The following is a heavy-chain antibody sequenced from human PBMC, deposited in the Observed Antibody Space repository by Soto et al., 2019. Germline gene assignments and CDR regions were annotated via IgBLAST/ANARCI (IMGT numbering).Heavy chain of an antibody. CDR1: GFTFSSYS. Sequence: EVQLVESGGGLVKPGGSLRLSCAASGFTFSSYSMNWVRQAPGKGLEWVSSISSSSSYIYYADSVKGRFTISRDNAKNSLYLQMNSLRAEDTAVYYCARDGGQQLVRNWFDPWGQGTLVTVSS. CDR3: ARDGGQQLVRNWFDP. J-gene: IGHJ5*02. CDR2: ISSSSSYI. D-gene: IGHD6-13*01. V-gene: IGHV3-21*01.